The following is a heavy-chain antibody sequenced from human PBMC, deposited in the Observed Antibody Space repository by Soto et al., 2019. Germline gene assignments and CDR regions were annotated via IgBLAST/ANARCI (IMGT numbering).Heavy chain of an antibody. J-gene: IGHJ3*02. CDR1: GYSFTSYW. D-gene: IGHD5-12*01. Sequence: GESLKISCKGSGYSFTSYWISWVRQMPGKGLEWMGRIDPSDSYTNYSPSFQGHVTISADKSISTAYLQWSSLKASDTAMYYCARPSILGRTDLDPYSGCDHDAFDIWGQGTMVTVSS. CDR2: IDPSDSYT. CDR3: ARPSILGRTDLDPYSGCDHDAFDI. V-gene: IGHV5-10-1*01.